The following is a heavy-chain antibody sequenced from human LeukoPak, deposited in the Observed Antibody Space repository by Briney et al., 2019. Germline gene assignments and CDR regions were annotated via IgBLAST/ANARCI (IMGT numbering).Heavy chain of an antibody. J-gene: IGHJ6*02. D-gene: IGHD2-2*02. V-gene: IGHV4-61*02. CDR1: GGSISSGSYY. CDR2: IYTSGST. CDR3: ARVRGYCSSTSCYIDVGDYYGMDG. Sequence: SQTLSLTCTVSGGSISSGSYYWGWLRQPAGMGLEWIGRIYTSGSTNYNPSLKRRVTFSVDTTKKQFSLKLSPVTVADTALYYCARVRGYCSSTSCYIDVGDYYGMDGWGQGTTVTVS.